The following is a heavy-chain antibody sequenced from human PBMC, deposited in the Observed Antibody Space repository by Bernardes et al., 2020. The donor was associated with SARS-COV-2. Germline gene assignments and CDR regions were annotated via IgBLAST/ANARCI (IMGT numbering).Heavy chain of an antibody. Sequence: ASVKVSCMASGYTFTGYYMHWVRQAPGQGLEWMGWINPNSGGTNYAQKFQGRVTMTRDTSISTAYMELSRLRSDDTAVYYCARGLSTYYYDSSGQDYWGQGTLVTVSS. J-gene: IGHJ4*02. CDR1: GYTFTGYY. CDR2: INPNSGGT. V-gene: IGHV1-2*02. CDR3: ARGLSTYYYDSSGQDY. D-gene: IGHD3-22*01.